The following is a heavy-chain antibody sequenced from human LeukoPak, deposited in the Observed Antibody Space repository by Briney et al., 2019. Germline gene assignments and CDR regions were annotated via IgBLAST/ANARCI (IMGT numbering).Heavy chain of an antibody. CDR2: ISGSGGST. J-gene: IGHJ3*02. CDR1: GFTFSSYA. V-gene: IGHV3-23*01. CDR3: AKGPNYDILTGWRKTYNGFDI. Sequence: GGSLRLSCAASGFTFSSYAMSWVRQAPGKGLEWVSIISGSGGSTYYADSVKGRFTISRDNSKNTLYLQMNSLRAEDTAVYYCAKGPNYDILTGWRKTYNGFDIWGQGTMVTVSS. D-gene: IGHD3-9*01.